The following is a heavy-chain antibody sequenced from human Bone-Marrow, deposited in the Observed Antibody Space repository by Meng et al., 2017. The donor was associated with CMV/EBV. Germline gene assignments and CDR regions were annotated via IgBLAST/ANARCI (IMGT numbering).Heavy chain of an antibody. D-gene: IGHD2-2*01. CDR2: IYYSGST. CDR3: ARRGANRIVVVPEFDI. CDR1: GGSISNSIYY. J-gene: IGHJ3*02. V-gene: IGHV4-39*01. Sequence: SETLSLTCTVSGGSISNSIYYWGWIRQAPGKGLEWIGSIYYSGSTYYNPSLKSRVTISVDTSKNQFSLKLSSVTAADTAAYYCARRGANRIVVVPEFDIWGQGTMVTVSS.